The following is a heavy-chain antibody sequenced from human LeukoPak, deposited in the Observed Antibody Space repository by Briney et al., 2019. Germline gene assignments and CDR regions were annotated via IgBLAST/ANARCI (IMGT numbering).Heavy chain of an antibody. J-gene: IGHJ4*02. D-gene: IGHD6-13*01. CDR1: GYTFTSYD. V-gene: IGHV1-8*01. CDR2: MNPNSGNT. Sequence: ASVKVSCKASGYTFTSYDINWVRQATGQGLEWMGWMNPNSGNTGYAQKFQGRVTMTRNTSISTAYMELSSLRSEDTAVYYCARVSSSSWYGGLNFDYWGQGTLVTVSS. CDR3: ARVSSSSWYGGLNFDY.